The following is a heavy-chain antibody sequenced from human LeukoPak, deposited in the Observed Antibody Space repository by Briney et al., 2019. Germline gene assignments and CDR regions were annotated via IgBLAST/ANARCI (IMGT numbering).Heavy chain of an antibody. CDR2: IYHSGRT. V-gene: IGHV4-38-2*02. CDR1: GYSISSGYY. J-gene: IGHJ3*02. Sequence: SETLSLTCTVSGYSISSGYYWGWIRQPPGKGLEWIGSIYHSGRTFYNPSLKSRVTISVDTSKNQFSLKLSSVTAADTAVYYCARGGRRMIVVVITRDDAFDIWGQGTLVTVS. CDR3: ARGGRRMIVVVITRDDAFDI. D-gene: IGHD3-22*01.